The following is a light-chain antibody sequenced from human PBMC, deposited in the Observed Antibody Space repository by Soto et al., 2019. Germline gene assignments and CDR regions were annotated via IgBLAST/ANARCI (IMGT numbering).Light chain of an antibody. CDR1: SSDVSGYNY. Sequence: QSALTQPASMSGSPGQSITISCTGTSSDVSGYNYVSWYQQHPGKAPKLMIYEVSHRPSGVSDRFSGSKSGNTASLTISGLQAEDEADYYCSSYTTSTTLVVFGGGTQLTVL. CDR3: SSYTTSTTLVV. J-gene: IGLJ3*02. CDR2: EVS. V-gene: IGLV2-14*01.